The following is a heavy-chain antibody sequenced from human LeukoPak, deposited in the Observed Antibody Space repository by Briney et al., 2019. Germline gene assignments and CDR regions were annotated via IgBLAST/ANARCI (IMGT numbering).Heavy chain of an antibody. Sequence: PSETLSLTCAVYGGSFSGYYWSWIRQPPGKGLEWIGEINHSGSTNYNPSPKSRVTISVDTSKNQFSLKLSSVTAADTAVYYCASTGRLMATILDAFDIWGQGTMVTVSS. CDR3: ASTGRLMATILDAFDI. V-gene: IGHV4-34*01. D-gene: IGHD5-12*01. J-gene: IGHJ3*02. CDR1: GGSFSGYY. CDR2: INHSGST.